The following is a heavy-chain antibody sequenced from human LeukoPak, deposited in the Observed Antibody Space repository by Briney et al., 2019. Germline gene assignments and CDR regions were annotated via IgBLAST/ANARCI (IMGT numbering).Heavy chain of an antibody. CDR2: ISGLSSYT. D-gene: IGHD3-16*01. J-gene: IGHJ4*02. CDR1: GFTFSDYD. V-gene: IGHV3-21*01. CDR3: GRAFPPLRTSSAGDL. Sequence: GESLRLSCSASGFTFSDYDMNWVRQAPGKGLEWVSSISGLSSYTYYGESVKGRFSISRDNAKNSLYLQMNSLGAEDTATYYCGRAFPPLRTSSAGDLWGQGILVTVSS.